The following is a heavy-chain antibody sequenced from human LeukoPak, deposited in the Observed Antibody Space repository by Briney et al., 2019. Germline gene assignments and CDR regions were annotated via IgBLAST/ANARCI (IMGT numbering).Heavy chain of an antibody. V-gene: IGHV4-61*02. CDR3: AREGPISGSYAAFDI. CDR1: GGSLSSGSYY. J-gene: IGHJ3*02. D-gene: IGHD1-26*01. Sequence: SQTLSLTCTVSGGSLSSGSYYWSWIRQPAGKGLEWLGRIYTSGSTNYNPSLKSRVTISVDTSKNQFSLKLSSVTAADTAVYYCAREGPISGSYAAFDIWGQGTMVTVSS. CDR2: IYTSGST.